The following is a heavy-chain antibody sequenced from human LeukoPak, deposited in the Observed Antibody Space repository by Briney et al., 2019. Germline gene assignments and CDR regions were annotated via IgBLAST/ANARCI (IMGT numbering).Heavy chain of an antibody. D-gene: IGHD2-2*02. J-gene: IGHJ4*02. CDR2: LWHSGNT. CDR3: ARSPHCDIDRCYNAGYYFDY. Sequence: SEPLSLICSVSGYSISSGYYWAWIRQSPGKGLEWIGSLWHSGNTYYNPSLKGRVSVSLDTPRNEFSLTLTSVSAADTAVYTCARSPHCDIDRCYNAGYYFDYWGQGILVTVSS. V-gene: IGHV4-38-2*02. CDR1: GYSISSGYY.